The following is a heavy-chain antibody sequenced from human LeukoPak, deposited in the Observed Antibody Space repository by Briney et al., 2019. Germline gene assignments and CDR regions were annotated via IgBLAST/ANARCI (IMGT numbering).Heavy chain of an antibody. Sequence: SETLSLTCTVSGGSINSYYWNWIQQPAGKGLEWIGHIQTSGSTKYNPSLKSRVTMSIDTSKNQFSLNLYSVTAADTAVYYCATNYTAVSAFDSWGQGTLVTVSS. CDR1: GGSINSYY. J-gene: IGHJ4*02. CDR2: IQTSGST. CDR3: ATNYTAVSAFDS. D-gene: IGHD6-19*01. V-gene: IGHV4-4*07.